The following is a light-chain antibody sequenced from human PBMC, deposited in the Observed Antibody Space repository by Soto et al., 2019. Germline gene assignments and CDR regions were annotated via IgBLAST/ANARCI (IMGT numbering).Light chain of an antibody. V-gene: IGLV2-14*01. CDR2: EVS. CDR1: SSDVGANNY. J-gene: IGLJ1*01. Sequence: QSALTQPASVSGSPGQPITISCTGTSSDVGANNYVSWYQHHPGKAPKLLIYEVSNRPSGISNRFSGSKSGDTASLTISGLQAEDEAEYSCFSYSTSSSLYVFGSGTKVTVL. CDR3: FSYSTSSSLYV.